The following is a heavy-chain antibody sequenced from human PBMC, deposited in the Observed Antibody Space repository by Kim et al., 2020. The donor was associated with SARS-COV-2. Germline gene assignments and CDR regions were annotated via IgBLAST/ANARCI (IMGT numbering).Heavy chain of an antibody. J-gene: IGHJ3*02. D-gene: IGHD3-16*02. Sequence: TTHNPSLKSRVTISVDTSKNQFSLKLSSVTAADTAVYYCARMLSDAFDIWGQGTMVTVSS. CDR3: ARMLSDAFDI. CDR2: T. V-gene: IGHV4-59*01.